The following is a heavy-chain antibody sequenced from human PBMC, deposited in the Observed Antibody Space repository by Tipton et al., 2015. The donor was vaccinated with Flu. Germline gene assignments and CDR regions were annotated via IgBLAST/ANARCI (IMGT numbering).Heavy chain of an antibody. V-gene: IGHV3-21*01. D-gene: IGHD3-10*01. Sequence: AASGFTFNSNSMNWVRQAPGMGLEWVSSISSTGNSIHYSESVKGRFTISRDNAKNSLYLQLNSLRAEDTAIYYCTRDKSGAFSDSWGQGTLVSVSS. CDR3: TRDKSGAFSDS. CDR1: GFTFNSNS. CDR2: ISSTGNSI. J-gene: IGHJ4*02.